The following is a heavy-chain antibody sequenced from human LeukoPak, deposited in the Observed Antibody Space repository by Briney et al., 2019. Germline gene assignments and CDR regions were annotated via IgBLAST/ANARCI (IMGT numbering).Heavy chain of an antibody. CDR1: GGSITSSTHY. J-gene: IGHJ4*02. Sequence: PSETLSLTCTVSGGSITSSTHYWGWIRQPPGKGLEWIGTIYYTGSPTFYNPSLKSRLTISVDTSKSHFSLKLTSVTAADTAVYYCARTPAAMSIRYYFDYWGQGTLVTVSS. CDR2: IYYTGSPT. CDR3: ARTPAAMSIRYYFDY. V-gene: IGHV4-39*07. D-gene: IGHD2-2*01.